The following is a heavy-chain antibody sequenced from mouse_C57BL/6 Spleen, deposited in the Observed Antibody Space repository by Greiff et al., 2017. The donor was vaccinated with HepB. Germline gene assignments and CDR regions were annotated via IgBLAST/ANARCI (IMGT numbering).Heavy chain of an antibody. D-gene: IGHD2-3*01. V-gene: IGHV5-9*01. CDR2: ISGGGGNT. CDR1: GFTFSSYT. Sequence: EVKVEESGGGLVKPGGSLKLSCAASGFTFSSYTMSWVRQTPEKRLEWVATISGGGGNTYYPDSVKGRFTISRDNAKNTLYLQMSSLRSEDTALYYCARHRDGYYVGWFAYWGQGTLVTVSA. J-gene: IGHJ3*01. CDR3: ARHRDGYYVGWFAY.